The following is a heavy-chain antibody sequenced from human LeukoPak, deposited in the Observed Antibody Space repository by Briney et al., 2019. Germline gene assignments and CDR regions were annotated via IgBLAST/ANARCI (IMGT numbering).Heavy chain of an antibody. CDR2: ILYDGSNR. CDR1: GFTFNTYN. V-gene: IGHV3-30-3*01. CDR3: ARQRSLGYFDY. D-gene: IGHD3-16*01. J-gene: IGHJ4*02. Sequence: GGSLRLPCAASGFTFNTYNLHWVRQAPGKGLEWVAVILYDGSNRYYADSAKGRFTISRDNSKNTLSLQMNSLRTEDTAVYYCARQRSLGYFDYWGQGTLVTVSS.